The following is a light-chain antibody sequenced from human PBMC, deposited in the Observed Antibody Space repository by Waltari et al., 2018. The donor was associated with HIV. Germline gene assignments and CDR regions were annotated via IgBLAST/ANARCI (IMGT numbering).Light chain of an antibody. CDR2: EVT. V-gene: IGLV2-8*01. CDR3: SSFAGTHKL. J-gene: IGLJ2*01. CDR1: NSDISDYNY. Sequence: QSALTQSPSASGSPGQSVNISCSGANSDISDYNYVSWYQQHSDRPPKLIIFEVTKRPSGVPDRCSGSKSGNTASLFVSGLQPEEEATYFCSSFAGTHKLFGGGTKLTVL.